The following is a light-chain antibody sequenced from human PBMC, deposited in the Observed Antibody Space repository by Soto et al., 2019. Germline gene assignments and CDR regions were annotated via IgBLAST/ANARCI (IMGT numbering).Light chain of an antibody. Sequence: DIQLTQSPSTLSASVGDRVTITCRASQNINNFLAWYQQKPGKAPKLLLYTTSTLEHGVPSRFSGRGSGTDFTLTISSLQPDDLATYFCQQYYSDWTCGQGTKVEI. CDR1: QNINNF. CDR2: TTS. V-gene: IGKV1-5*03. J-gene: IGKJ1*01. CDR3: QQYYSDWT.